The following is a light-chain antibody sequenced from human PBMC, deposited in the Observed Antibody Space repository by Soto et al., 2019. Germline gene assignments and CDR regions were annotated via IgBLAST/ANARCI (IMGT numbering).Light chain of an antibody. CDR2: GAS. J-gene: IGKJ4*01. V-gene: IGKV3-15*01. CDR1: HSVSSR. Sequence: EIIMTQSPATLSVSPGERATLSCRASHSVSSRLAWYQQKPGQAPRLLIYGASTRATGLPARFSGSGSGTEFTLTISSLQSEDVAVYYCQHYTSWPLTFGGGTKVEI. CDR3: QHYTSWPLT.